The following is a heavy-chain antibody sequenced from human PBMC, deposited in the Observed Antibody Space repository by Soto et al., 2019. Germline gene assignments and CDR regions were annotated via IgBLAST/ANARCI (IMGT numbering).Heavy chain of an antibody. CDR1: GFTFSSYA. J-gene: IGHJ4*02. CDR3: ARELLY. CDR2: ISYDGSNT. Sequence: QVQLVDSGGGVVQPGRSLRLSCAASGFTFSSYAMHWVRQPPGKGLEWVAFISYDGSNTNYADSVKGRFTISRDNSKNTLYLQMISLGPEDTAVYYCARELLYWGQGTRVTVSS. V-gene: IGHV3-30-3*01.